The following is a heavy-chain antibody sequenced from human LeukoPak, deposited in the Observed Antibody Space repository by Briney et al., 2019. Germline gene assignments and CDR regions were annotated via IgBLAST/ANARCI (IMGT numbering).Heavy chain of an antibody. CDR2: ISYDGSNK. CDR3: AREQWREWYFDY. V-gene: IGHV3-30*03. Sequence: QPGGSLRLSCTASGFTFSTYWMTWVRQAPGKGLEWVAVISYDGSNKYYAGSVKGRFTISRDNSKNTLYLQMDSLRAEDTAVYYCAREQWREWYFDYWGQGTQVTVSS. CDR1: GFTFSTYW. D-gene: IGHD6-19*01. J-gene: IGHJ4*02.